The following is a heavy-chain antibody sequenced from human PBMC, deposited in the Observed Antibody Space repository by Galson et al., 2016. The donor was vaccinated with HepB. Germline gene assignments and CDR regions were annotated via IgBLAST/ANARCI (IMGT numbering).Heavy chain of an antibody. CDR1: GFTFEDYT. Sequence: SLRLSCAVSGFTFEDYTTHWVRQASGKGLEWVSLINWDGGDTYYADSVKGRFTISRDNIKNSLYLQLNSLRTEDTALYYCAKGPKRGSDYYYYGMDVWGQGTTVTVSS. J-gene: IGHJ6*02. CDR2: INWDGGDT. D-gene: IGHD1-26*01. CDR3: AKGPKRGSDYYYYGMDV. V-gene: IGHV3-43*01.